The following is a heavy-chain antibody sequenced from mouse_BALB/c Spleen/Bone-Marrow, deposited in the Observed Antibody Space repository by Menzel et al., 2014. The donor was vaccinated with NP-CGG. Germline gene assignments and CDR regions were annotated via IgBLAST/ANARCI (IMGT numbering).Heavy chain of an antibody. J-gene: IGHJ2*01. Sequence: LQQSGSELVRPGALVKLSCKASGYTFTSYWMHWVKQRPGQGLEWIGSIYPGSGSTNYDEKFKSKATLTVDTSSSTAYMQLSSLTSEDSAVYYCTPRLRYWGQGTTLTVSS. CDR3: TPRLRY. CDR2: IYPGSGST. V-gene: IGHV1S22*01. CDR1: GYTFTSYW. D-gene: IGHD1-2*01.